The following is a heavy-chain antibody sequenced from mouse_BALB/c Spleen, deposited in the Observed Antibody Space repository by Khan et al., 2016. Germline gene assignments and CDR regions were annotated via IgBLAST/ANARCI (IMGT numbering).Heavy chain of an antibody. J-gene: IGHJ3*01. CDR2: IYPGNGNT. V-gene: IGHV1S56*01. CDR1: GYTFTSYY. Sequence: VQLQESGPELVKPGASVRISCKASGYTFTSYYIHWVKQRPGQGLEWIGWIYPGNGNTKYNEKFKGRATLTADKSSTTAYMQLSSLTSEDSAVYFCARTWTGAWFAYWGQGTLVTVSA. CDR3: ARTWTGAWFAY.